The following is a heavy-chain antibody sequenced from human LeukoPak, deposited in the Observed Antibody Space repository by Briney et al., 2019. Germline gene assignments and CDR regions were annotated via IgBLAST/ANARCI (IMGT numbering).Heavy chain of an antibody. Sequence: PGGSLRLSCAASGFTFSKYWMLWVRQAPGKGLESVSRINTDGTVTTYADSVKGRFTVSRDNADNPMFLQMNSVREEDTAVYYCATKQWLAPPPDSWGEGTPVSVSS. V-gene: IGHV3-74*01. D-gene: IGHD6-19*01. CDR1: GFTFSKYW. CDR3: ATKQWLAPPPDS. CDR2: INTDGTVT. J-gene: IGHJ4*02.